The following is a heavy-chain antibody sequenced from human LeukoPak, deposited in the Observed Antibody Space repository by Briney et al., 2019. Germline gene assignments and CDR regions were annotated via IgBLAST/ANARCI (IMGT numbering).Heavy chain of an antibody. J-gene: IGHJ3*02. D-gene: IGHD2-15*01. CDR2: IYTSGST. V-gene: IGHV4-4*09. CDR3: ARHKTKKYCSGGSCYPSPFDS. CDR1: GGSISSYY. Sequence: PSETLSLTCTVSGGSISSYYWSWIRQPPGKGLEWIGYIYTSGSTNYNPSLKSRVTISVDTSKNQFSLKLSSVTAADTAVYYCARHKTKKYCSGGSCYPSPFDSWGQGTMVTVSS.